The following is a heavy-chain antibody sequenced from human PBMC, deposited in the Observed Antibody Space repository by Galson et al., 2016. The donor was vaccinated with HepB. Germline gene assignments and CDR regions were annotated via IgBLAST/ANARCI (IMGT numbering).Heavy chain of an antibody. D-gene: IGHD4-17*01. V-gene: IGHV4-34*01. CDR1: GGSLSGYY. CDR3: AKTVTTISPHDSNDLDV. Sequence: SETLSLTCGVFGGSLSGYYWSWVRQPPGMGLEWIGEVNYVGRANYNPSLRSRVTISVDVSNNQFSLNLKSLSAADTVVYYCAKTVTTISPHDSNDLDVWGQGTTVTVSS. CDR2: VNYVGRA. J-gene: IGHJ6*02.